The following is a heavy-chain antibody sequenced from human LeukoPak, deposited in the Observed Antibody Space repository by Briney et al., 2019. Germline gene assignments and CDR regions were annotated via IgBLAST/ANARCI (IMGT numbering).Heavy chain of an antibody. CDR3: ARSAVGATTGDY. V-gene: IGHV1-46*01. CDR1: GYTFTSYY. J-gene: IGHJ4*02. CDR2: INPSGGST. D-gene: IGHD1-26*01. Sequence: ASVKVSCKASGYTFTSYYMHWVRQAPGQGLEWMGIINPSGGSTSYAQKFQGRVTMTRDMSTSTVYMELNSLRSEDTAVYYCARSAVGATTGDYWGQGTLVTVSS.